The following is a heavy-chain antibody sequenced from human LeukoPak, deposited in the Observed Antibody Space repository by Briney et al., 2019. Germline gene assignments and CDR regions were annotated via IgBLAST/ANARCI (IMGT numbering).Heavy chain of an antibody. J-gene: IGHJ4*02. D-gene: IGHD6-19*01. CDR1: GFTFSSYE. CDR3: AIFGLAVTEFFDY. CDR2: TSSRSSTI. V-gene: IGHV3-48*03. Sequence: PGGSLRLSCAASGFTFSSYEMNWVRQAPGKGLEWVSYTSSRSSTIYYTDSVRGRFTISRDNAKNSLFLQMNSLRAEDTAIYYCAIFGLAVTEFFDYWGQGTLVTVSS.